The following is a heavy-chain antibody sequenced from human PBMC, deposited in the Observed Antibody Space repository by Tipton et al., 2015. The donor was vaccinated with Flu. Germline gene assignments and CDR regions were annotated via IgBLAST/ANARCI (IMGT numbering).Heavy chain of an antibody. CDR3: AKGSTVNYDFWSGYFISYYMDV. CDR1: GFTFSSYA. J-gene: IGHJ6*03. D-gene: IGHD3-3*01. Sequence: SLRLSCAASGFTFSSYAMSWVRQAPGKGLEWVSAISGSGGSTYYADSVKGRFTISRDNSKNTLYLQMNSLRAEDTAVYYCAKGSTVNYDFWSGYFISYYMDVWGKGTTVTVSS. V-gene: IGHV3-23*01. CDR2: ISGSGGST.